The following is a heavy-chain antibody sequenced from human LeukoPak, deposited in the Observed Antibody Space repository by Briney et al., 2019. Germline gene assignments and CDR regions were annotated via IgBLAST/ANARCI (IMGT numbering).Heavy chain of an antibody. CDR1: DDSISDYY. CDR2: FRNSGTS. J-gene: IGHJ4*02. V-gene: IGHV4-59*01. Sequence: SETLSLTCTVSDDSISDYYRGWIRQPPGKGLEWIGYFRNSGTSTYNPSLKSRVTISADTSKNQFSLKLNSLTTADTAVYYCTRGAGWLIDYWGQGILVTVSS. D-gene: IGHD3-16*01. CDR3: TRGAGWLIDY.